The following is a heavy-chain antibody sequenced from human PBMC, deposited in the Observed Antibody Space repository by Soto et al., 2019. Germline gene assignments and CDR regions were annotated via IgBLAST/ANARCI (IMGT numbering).Heavy chain of an antibody. CDR2: IKQDGSEK. Sequence: EVQLVESGGGLVQPGGSLRLSCAASGFTFSSYWMSWVRQAPGKGLEWVANIKQDGSEKYYVDSVKGRFTISRDNAKNSLYLQMNSLRAEDTAVYYCARDKGRQDYYFDYWGQGTLVTVSS. CDR1: GFTFSSYW. CDR3: ARDKGRQDYYFDY. J-gene: IGHJ4*02. V-gene: IGHV3-7*05.